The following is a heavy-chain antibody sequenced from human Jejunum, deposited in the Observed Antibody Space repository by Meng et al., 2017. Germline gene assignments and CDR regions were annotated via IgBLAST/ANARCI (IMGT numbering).Heavy chain of an antibody. CDR2: MSHSGTA. CDR3: ATRKRLSVIRGVTYNHYYYGMDV. V-gene: IGHV4-34*01. Sequence: GSLRLSCAVYGGSFSGHNWSWIRQPPGKGLEWIGQMSHSGTANYNPSLESRVTISVDRSKTQFSLRLDSVTAADTAAYYCATRKRLSVIRGVTYNHYYYGMDVWGQGTTVTVSS. D-gene: IGHD3-10*01. J-gene: IGHJ6*02. CDR1: GGSFSGHN.